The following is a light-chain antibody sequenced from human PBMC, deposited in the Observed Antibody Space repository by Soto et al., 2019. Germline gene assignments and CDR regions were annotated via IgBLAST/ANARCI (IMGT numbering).Light chain of an antibody. CDR2: GAS. J-gene: IGKJ1*01. CDR3: QHYNDWPT. CDR1: QSVSSD. Sequence: EIVLTQSPATLSLSPGERATLSCRASQSVSSDLAWYQLKPGQAPRLLIYGASTRATGIPARFSGSGSGTEFTLTISSLQSEDFAVYYCQHYNDWPTFGQGTKVDI. V-gene: IGKV3-15*01.